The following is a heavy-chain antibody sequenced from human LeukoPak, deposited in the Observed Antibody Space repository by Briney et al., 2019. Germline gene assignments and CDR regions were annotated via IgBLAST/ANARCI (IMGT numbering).Heavy chain of an antibody. CDR1: GLTFSSYW. Sequence: GGSLRLSCAASGLTFSSYWMSWVRQAPGKGLEWVANIKQDGAEKYYVDSVKGRFSISRDNAKNSLYLQMSSLRAEDTAVYYCATSRSPDHWGQGTLVIVSS. V-gene: IGHV3-7*03. CDR2: IKQDGAEK. J-gene: IGHJ4*02. CDR3: ATSRSPDH.